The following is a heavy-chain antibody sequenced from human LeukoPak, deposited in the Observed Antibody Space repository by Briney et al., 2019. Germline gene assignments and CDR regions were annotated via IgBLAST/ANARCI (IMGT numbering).Heavy chain of an antibody. Sequence: SQTLSLTCTVSGGSISSGSYYWNSVRQPAGKGLEWVGRIYSSGGTDFTPSLKSRGTISVDTSKNQFSLKLSSVTAADTAVYYCAREDYYDSSGYYPFDVWGQGILVTVSS. J-gene: IGHJ4*02. CDR1: GGSISSGSYY. V-gene: IGHV4-61*02. D-gene: IGHD3-22*01. CDR3: AREDYYDSSGYYPFDV. CDR2: IYSSGGT.